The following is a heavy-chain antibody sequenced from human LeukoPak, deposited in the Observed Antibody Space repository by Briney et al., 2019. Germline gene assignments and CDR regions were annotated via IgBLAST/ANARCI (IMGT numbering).Heavy chain of an antibody. J-gene: IGHJ4*02. Sequence: GGSLRLSCEGSGFSARGNYMSWVRQTPGKGREGVAVGYSGGSTNHAEAVKGRFSVSRDNSKDTLYLQMNNLRPEDTGVYFCARDLGWDNVTSFHFWGLGTQVTVSS. V-gene: IGHV3-66*02. CDR3: ARDLGWDNVTSFHF. CDR1: GFSARGNY. D-gene: IGHD2-15*01. CDR2: GYSGGST.